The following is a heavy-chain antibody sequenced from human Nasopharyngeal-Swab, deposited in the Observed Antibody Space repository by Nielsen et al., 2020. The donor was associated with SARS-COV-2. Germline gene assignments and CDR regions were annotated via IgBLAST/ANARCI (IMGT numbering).Heavy chain of an antibody. J-gene: IGHJ4*02. CDR1: GFTFSSYS. V-gene: IGHV3-48*01. CDR2: ISSSSSTI. Sequence: GESLKISCAASGFTFSSYSMNWVRQAPGKGLEWVSYISSSSSTIYYADSVKGRFTISRDNSKNTLYLQMNSLRAEDTAVYYCAKATVYDSSGYYPGWVSDWGQGTLVTVSS. D-gene: IGHD3-22*01. CDR3: AKATVYDSSGYYPGWVSD.